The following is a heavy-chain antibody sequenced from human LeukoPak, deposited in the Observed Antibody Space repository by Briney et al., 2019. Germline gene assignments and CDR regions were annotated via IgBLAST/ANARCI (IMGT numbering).Heavy chain of an antibody. CDR2: INHSGST. V-gene: IGHV4-34*01. J-gene: IGHJ3*02. Sequence: PSETLSLTCAVYGGSFSGYYWSWIRQPPGKGLEWIGEINHSGSTNYNPSLKSRVTISVDTSKNQFSLKLSSVTAADTAVYYCARDQFLAVAGTGDAFDIWGQGTMVTVSS. CDR1: GGSFSGYY. D-gene: IGHD6-19*01. CDR3: ARDQFLAVAGTGDAFDI.